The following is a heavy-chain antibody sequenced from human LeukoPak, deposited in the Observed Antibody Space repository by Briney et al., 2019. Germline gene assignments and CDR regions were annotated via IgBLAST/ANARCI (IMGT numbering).Heavy chain of an antibody. J-gene: IGHJ6*03. Sequence: SETLSLTCAAYGGSFSGYYWSWIRQPPGKGLEWIGEINHSGSTNYNPSLKSRVTISVDTSKNQFSLKLSSVTAADTAVYYCARGRYMDVWGKGTTVTVSS. V-gene: IGHV4-34*01. CDR1: GGSFSGYY. CDR3: ARGRYMDV. CDR2: INHSGST.